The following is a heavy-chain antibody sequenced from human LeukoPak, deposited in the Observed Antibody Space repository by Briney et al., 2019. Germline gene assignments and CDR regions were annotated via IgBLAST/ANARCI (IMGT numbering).Heavy chain of an antibody. J-gene: IGHJ4*02. CDR2: MYYSGST. D-gene: IGHD3-10*01. Sequence: SETLSLTCAVSGGSISSSNWWSWVRQPPGKGLEWIGYMYYSGSTNYNPSLKSRVTISVDTSKNQFSLKLSSVTAADTAVYYCARAGWFGEYPFDYWGQGTLVTVSS. CDR3: ARAGWFGEYPFDY. CDR1: GGSISSSNW. V-gene: IGHV4-4*02.